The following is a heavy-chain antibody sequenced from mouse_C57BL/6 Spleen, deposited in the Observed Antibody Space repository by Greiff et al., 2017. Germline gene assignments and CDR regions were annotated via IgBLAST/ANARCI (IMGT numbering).Heavy chain of an antibody. CDR2: IYPGSGST. V-gene: IGHV1-55*01. J-gene: IGHJ4*01. D-gene: IGHD2-5*01. CDR3: ARKDYSNYYAMYY. CDR1: GYTFTSYW. Sequence: VQLQQPGAELVKPGASVKMSCKASGYTFTSYWITWVKQRPGQGLEWIGDIYPGSGSTNYNEKFKSKATRTVDTSSSTAYMQRSSLTSEDSAVYYSARKDYSNYYAMYYRGQAASVTVSS.